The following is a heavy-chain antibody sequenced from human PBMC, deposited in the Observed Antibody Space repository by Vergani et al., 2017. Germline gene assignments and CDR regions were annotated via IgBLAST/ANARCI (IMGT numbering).Heavy chain of an antibody. CDR3: ARDHQGPTTLDY. CDR2: INPNGDDT. Sequence: QVQLVQSGAELKKPGASVRVSCKASGFIFTDYYIHWMRKAPGQGLEWIGWINPNGDDTHYAKNFRGRVTLTRDTSSTTAYMDLASLTSDDTAIYYCARDHQGPTTLDYWGQGSLVTVSS. J-gene: IGHJ4*02. D-gene: IGHD1-26*01. CDR1: GFIFTDYY. V-gene: IGHV1-2*02.